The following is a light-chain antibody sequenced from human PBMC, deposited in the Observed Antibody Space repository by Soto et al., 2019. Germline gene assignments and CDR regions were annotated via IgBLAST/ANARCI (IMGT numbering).Light chain of an antibody. CDR3: QQYDILPL. CDR1: QDISNY. J-gene: IGKJ2*01. CDR2: DAS. Sequence: DIQMTQSPSSLSASVGDRVTITCQTSQDISNYLNWYQQKPGKAPKLLIYDASNLETGVPSRFSGSGSGTEFPFTISSLQPEDFATYYCQQYDILPLFGQGTKVEIK. V-gene: IGKV1-33*01.